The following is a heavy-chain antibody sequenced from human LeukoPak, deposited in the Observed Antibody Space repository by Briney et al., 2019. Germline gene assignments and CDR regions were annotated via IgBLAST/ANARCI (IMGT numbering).Heavy chain of an antibody. D-gene: IGHD4-17*01. Sequence: ASVKVSCKASGYTFTSYAMHWVRQAPGQRLEWMGWINAGNGNTKYSQKFQGRVTITRDTSASTAYMELSSLRSEDTAVYYCARPAPPLDYGDGGWFDPWGQGTLVTVSS. CDR1: GYTFTSYA. CDR3: ARPAPPLDYGDGGWFDP. CDR2: INAGNGNT. V-gene: IGHV1-3*01. J-gene: IGHJ5*02.